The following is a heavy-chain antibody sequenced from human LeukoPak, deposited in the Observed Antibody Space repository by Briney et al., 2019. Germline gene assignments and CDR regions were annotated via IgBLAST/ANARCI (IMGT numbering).Heavy chain of an antibody. CDR3: ARHVPSGLRIVVVTSDWYFDL. CDR1: GGSISSSSYY. J-gene: IGHJ2*01. V-gene: IGHV4-39*01. D-gene: IGHD2-21*02. CDR2: IYYSGST. Sequence: SETLSLTCTVSGGSISSSSYYWGWIRQPPGKGLEWIGDIYYSGSTNYNPSLKSRVTVSVDTSRNQFSLKLSSVTAADTAVYYCARHVPSGLRIVVVTSDWYFDLWGRGTLVTVSS.